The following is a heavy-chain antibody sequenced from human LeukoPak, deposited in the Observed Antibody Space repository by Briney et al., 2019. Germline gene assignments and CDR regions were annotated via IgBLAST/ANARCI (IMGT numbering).Heavy chain of an antibody. J-gene: IGHJ5*02. Sequence: SETLSLTCTVSGGSISSSSYYWGWIRQPPGKGLEWIGSIYYSGSTYYNPSLKSRVTISVDTSKNQFSLKLSSVTAADTAVYYCARDRVRVVPTDIGGFDPWGQGTLVTVSS. CDR2: IYYSGST. V-gene: IGHV4-39*02. CDR3: ARDRVRVVPTDIGGFDP. CDR1: GGSISSSSYY. D-gene: IGHD2-2*02.